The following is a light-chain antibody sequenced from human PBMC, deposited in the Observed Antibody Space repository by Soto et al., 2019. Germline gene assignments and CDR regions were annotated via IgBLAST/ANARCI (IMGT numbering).Light chain of an antibody. V-gene: IGLV1-47*02. J-gene: IGLJ1*01. CDR2: SNT. CDR3: AVLDDSLSGYV. Sequence: QSVLTQPPSASGTPGQRVTISCSGGSSNIGSNYVYWYQQLPGTAPKLLIYSNTQRPSGVPDRFSGSKSGTSASLVISGLRSEDDADYYCAVLDDSLSGYVFGTGTKLTVL. CDR1: SSNIGSNY.